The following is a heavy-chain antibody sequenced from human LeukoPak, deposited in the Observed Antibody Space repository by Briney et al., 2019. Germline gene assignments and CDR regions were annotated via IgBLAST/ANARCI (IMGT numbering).Heavy chain of an antibody. CDR2: ISSRGTTI. J-gene: IGHJ4*02. Sequence: GGSLRLSCAASGFNFSSYNMNWVRQAPGKGLEWVSHISSRGTTIDYADSVRGRFTVSRDNAKNSLYLQMKSLRDEDTAIYYYARNFGDWGQGTLVTVSS. CDR3: ARNFGD. V-gene: IGHV3-48*02. CDR1: GFNFSSYN. D-gene: IGHD3-16*01.